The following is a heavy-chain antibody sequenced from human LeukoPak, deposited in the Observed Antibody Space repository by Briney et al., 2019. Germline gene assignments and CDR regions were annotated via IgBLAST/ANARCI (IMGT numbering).Heavy chain of an antibody. CDR1: GCTFTSYY. Sequence: ASVKVSCKASGCTFTSYYMRWVRQAPGQGLEWMGIINPSGGSTSYAQKFQGRVTMTRDTSTSTVYMELSSLRSEDTAVYYCAMGITMIVVGYGMDVWGQGTTVTVSS. D-gene: IGHD3-22*01. J-gene: IGHJ6*02. CDR2: INPSGGST. V-gene: IGHV1-46*01. CDR3: AMGITMIVVGYGMDV.